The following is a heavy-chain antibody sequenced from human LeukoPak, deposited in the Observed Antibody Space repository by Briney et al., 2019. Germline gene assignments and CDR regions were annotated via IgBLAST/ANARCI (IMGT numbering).Heavy chain of an antibody. Sequence: QPGGSLRLSCAASGFTLSGYWMHWVRQAPGKGLVWVSRINGDASSTSYADSVKGRFTISRDNAKSTLYLQMNSLRVEDTAVYYCARARGNTYGYFEYWGQGTLVTVSS. CDR2: INGDASST. J-gene: IGHJ4*02. CDR3: ARARGNTYGYFEY. D-gene: IGHD5-18*01. CDR1: GFTLSGYW. V-gene: IGHV3-74*01.